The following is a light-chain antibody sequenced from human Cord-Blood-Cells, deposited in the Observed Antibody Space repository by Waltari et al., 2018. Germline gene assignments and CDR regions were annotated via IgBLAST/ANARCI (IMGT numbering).Light chain of an antibody. CDR1: SSDVGSYNL. V-gene: IGLV2-23*03. CDR3: CSYAGSSTFGV. J-gene: IGLJ3*02. CDR2: EGG. Sequence: QSALTQPASVSGSPGQSIPISCTGTSSDVGSYNLVSWYQQHPGKAPKLMIYEGGKRPSGVSNRFSVSKSGNTASLTISGLQAEDEADYYCCSYAGSSTFGVFGGGTKLTIL.